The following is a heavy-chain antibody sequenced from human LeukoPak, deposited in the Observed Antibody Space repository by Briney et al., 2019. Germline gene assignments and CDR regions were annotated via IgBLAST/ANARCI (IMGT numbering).Heavy chain of an antibody. CDR3: ARGLRTVYYDSSGYSY. D-gene: IGHD3-22*01. CDR2: ISYDGSNK. CDR1: GFTSSSYA. J-gene: IGHJ4*02. V-gene: IGHV3-30-3*01. Sequence: GRSLRLSCAASGFTSSSYAMHWVRQAPGKGLEWVAVISYDGSNKYYADSVKGRFTISRDNSKNTLYLQMNSLRAEDTAVYYCARGLRTVYYDSSGYSYWGQGTLVTVSS.